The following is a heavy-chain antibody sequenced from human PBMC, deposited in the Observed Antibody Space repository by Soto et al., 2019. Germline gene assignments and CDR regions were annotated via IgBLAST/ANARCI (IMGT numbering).Heavy chain of an antibody. Sequence: GGSLRLSCAASGFTFSSYWMSWVRQAPGKGLEWVANIKQDGSEKYYVDSVKGRFTISRDNAKNSLYLQMNSLRAEDTAVYYCARDTRSGWYENYFDYWGQGTLVTVSS. J-gene: IGHJ4*02. CDR3: ARDTRSGWYENYFDY. CDR1: GFTFSSYW. CDR2: IKQDGSEK. V-gene: IGHV3-7*01. D-gene: IGHD6-19*01.